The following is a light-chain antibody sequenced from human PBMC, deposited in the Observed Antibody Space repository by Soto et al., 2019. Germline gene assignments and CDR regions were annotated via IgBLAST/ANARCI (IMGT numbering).Light chain of an antibody. Sequence: TYSWSPFVVDEAAITCRASQSIGEYLIWYQQKPGKAPKFLIYAAPSLQRGGPSRFSGSGSGTEFTLTINRLQPEDFATYCCQQCYSTPPTFGPGTKVDIK. CDR3: QQCYSTPPT. V-gene: IGKV1-39*01. CDR1: QSIGEY. CDR2: AAP. J-gene: IGKJ2*01.